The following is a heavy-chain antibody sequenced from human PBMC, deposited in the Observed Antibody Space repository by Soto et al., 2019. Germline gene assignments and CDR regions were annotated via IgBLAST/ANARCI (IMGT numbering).Heavy chain of an antibody. D-gene: IGHD2-15*01. CDR2: IIPILGIA. V-gene: IGHV1-69*02. J-gene: IGHJ6*02. CDR1: GGTFSSYT. CDR3: ARTVGDGMDV. Sequence: QVQLVQSGAEVKKPGSSVKVSCKASGGTFSSYTISWVRQAPGQGLEWMGRIIPILGIANYAQKFQGRVTITADKDTSTAYMELSSLRSEATAVYYCARTVGDGMDVWGQGTTVTVSS.